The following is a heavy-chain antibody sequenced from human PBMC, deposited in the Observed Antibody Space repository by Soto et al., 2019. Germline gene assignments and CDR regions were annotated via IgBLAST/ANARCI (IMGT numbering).Heavy chain of an antibody. CDR3: ARVTVLGCGWHWGVDY. CDR2: IYYSGST. J-gene: IGHJ4*02. D-gene: IGHD6-19*01. Sequence: QVQLQESGPGLVKPSETLSLTCTVSGGSVSSGSYYSSWIRQPPGKGLEWIEYIYYSGSTNYNPSLKSRVTISVDTSKNQFSLKLSSVTAADTAVYYCARVTVLGCGWHWGVDYWGQGTLVTVSS. V-gene: IGHV4-61*01. CDR1: GGSVSSGSYY.